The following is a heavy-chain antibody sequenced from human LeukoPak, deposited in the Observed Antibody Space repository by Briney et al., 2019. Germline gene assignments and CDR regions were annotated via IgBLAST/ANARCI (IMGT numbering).Heavy chain of an antibody. CDR1: GYTFTSYY. D-gene: IGHD1-20*01. V-gene: IGHV1-46*01. CDR2: INPSGGST. Sequence: ASVKVSCKASGYTFTSYYMHWVRQAPGQGLEWMGIINPSGGSTSYAQKFQGRVTTTRDTSTSTVYMELSSLRSEDTAVYYCARDLTGTGYFDYWGQGTLVTVSS. CDR3: ARDLTGTGYFDY. J-gene: IGHJ4*02.